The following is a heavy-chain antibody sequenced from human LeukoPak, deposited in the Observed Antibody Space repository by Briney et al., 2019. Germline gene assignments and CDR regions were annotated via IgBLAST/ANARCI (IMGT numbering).Heavy chain of an antibody. J-gene: IGHJ4*02. Sequence: GGSLRLSCAASGFTFSSYAMSWVRQAPGKGLEWVSLISGSGGSTYYADSAKGRFTISRDNSKNTLYLQMNSLRAEDTAVYYCAKVYRGTYPLDYWGQGTLVTVSS. V-gene: IGHV3-23*01. CDR3: AKVYRGTYPLDY. CDR1: GFTFSSYA. D-gene: IGHD1-26*01. CDR2: ISGSGGST.